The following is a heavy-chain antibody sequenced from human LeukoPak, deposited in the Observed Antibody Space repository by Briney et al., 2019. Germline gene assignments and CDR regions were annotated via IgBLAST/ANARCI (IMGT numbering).Heavy chain of an antibody. V-gene: IGHV1-2*02. D-gene: IGHD3-10*01. CDR3: ARDGPAQMVDFDY. J-gene: IGHJ4*02. Sequence: ASVKVSCKASGYTFTGSGWYLYWLRQAPGQGLECVGWLHPNNGATGYAQKFQGRVAMTTDTSISTAYMEPSRLRPDDTAIYYCARDGPAQMVDFDYWGQGALVSVS. CDR1: GYTFTGSGWY. CDR2: LHPNNGAT.